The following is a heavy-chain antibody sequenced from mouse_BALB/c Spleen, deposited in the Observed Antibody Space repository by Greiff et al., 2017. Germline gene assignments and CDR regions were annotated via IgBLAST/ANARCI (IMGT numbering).Heavy chain of an antibody. J-gene: IGHJ4*01. CDR3: ARRGIYYGYDEDYAMDY. D-gene: IGHD2-2*01. Sequence: EVQLQQSGPELVKPGASMKISCKASGYSFTGYTMNWVKQSHGKNLEWIGLINPYNGGTSYNQKFKGKATLTVDKSSSTAYMELLSLTSEDSAVYYCARRGIYYGYDEDYAMDYWGQGTSVTVSS. CDR2: INPYNGGT. CDR1: GYSFTGYT. V-gene: IGHV1-18*01.